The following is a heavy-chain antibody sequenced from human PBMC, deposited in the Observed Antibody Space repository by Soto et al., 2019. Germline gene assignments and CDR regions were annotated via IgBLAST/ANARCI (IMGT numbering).Heavy chain of an antibody. D-gene: IGHD6-19*01. CDR1: GFTFSSYW. CDR2: IKQDGSEK. Sequence: EVQLVESGGGLVQPGGSLRLYCAASGFTFSSYWMSWVRQAPGKGLEWVANIKQDGSEKYYVDSVKGRFTISRDNAKNSLYLQMNSLRAEDTAVYYCARLRTGAVAGMDVWGQGTTVTVSS. CDR3: ARLRTGAVAGMDV. J-gene: IGHJ6*02. V-gene: IGHV3-7*05.